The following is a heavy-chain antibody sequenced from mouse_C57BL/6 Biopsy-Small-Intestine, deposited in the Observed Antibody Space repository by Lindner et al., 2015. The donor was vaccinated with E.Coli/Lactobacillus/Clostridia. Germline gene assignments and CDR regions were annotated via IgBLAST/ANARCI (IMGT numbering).Heavy chain of an antibody. J-gene: IGHJ2*01. CDR3: ARGTRLDF. CDR1: GYAISNSW. V-gene: IGHV1-82*01. Sequence: VQLQESGPALVKPGASVNISCKASGYAISNSWMNWVKQRPGKGPEWIGRIFPEDVETTYNGKFKGKATLTADKSSSTAYMQLSSLTSEDSAVYFCARGTRLDFWGQGTTLTVSS. D-gene: IGHD3-3*01. CDR2: IFPEDVET.